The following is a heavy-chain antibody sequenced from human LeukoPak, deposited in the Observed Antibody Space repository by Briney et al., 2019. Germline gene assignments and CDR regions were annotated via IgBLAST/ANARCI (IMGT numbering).Heavy chain of an antibody. CDR2: ISGSGGTT. Sequence: GGSLRLSCTASGFTFSTYAMSWVRQAPGKGLEWVSAISGSGGTTYYADSVKGRFTISRDNSKNTLFLQMNSLRAEDTAVYYCAKDRSSSSWFDGYDFWGQGTMVTVSS. D-gene: IGHD6-13*01. CDR1: GFTFSTYA. V-gene: IGHV3-23*01. CDR3: AKDRSSSSWFDGYDF. J-gene: IGHJ3*01.